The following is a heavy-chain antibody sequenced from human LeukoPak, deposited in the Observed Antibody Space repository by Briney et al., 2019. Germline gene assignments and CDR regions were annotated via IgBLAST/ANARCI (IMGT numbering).Heavy chain of an antibody. CDR3: ARRGYCGSTSCYPFDP. V-gene: IGHV4-39*01. CDR1: GGSISSNNYY. Sequence: SETLSLTCTVSGGSISSNNYYWGWIRPPPGKGLEWIGSIYYSGSTYYNPSLKSRVTISVDTSKNQFSLKLSSVTAADTAVYYCARRGYCGSTSCYPFDPWGQGTLVTVSS. J-gene: IGHJ5*02. CDR2: IYYSGST. D-gene: IGHD2-2*03.